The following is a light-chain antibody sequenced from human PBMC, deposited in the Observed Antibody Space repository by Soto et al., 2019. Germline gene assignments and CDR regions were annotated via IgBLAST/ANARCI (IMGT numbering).Light chain of an antibody. CDR3: AAWDDSLNGYV. CDR2: NNN. J-gene: IGLJ1*01. CDR1: SSNIGTNA. V-gene: IGLV1-44*01. Sequence: QSVLTQPPSASGTPGQRVTISCSGGSSNIGTNAVNWYQQLPGTAPKLLIYNNNQRPSGVPDRSSGSKSGTSASLAISGLQSEDEADYYCAAWDDSLNGYVFGTGTRSPS.